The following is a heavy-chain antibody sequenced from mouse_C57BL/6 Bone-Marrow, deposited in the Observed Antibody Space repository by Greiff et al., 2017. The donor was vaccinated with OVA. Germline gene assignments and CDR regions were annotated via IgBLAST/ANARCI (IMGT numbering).Heavy chain of an antibody. J-gene: IGHJ1*03. D-gene: IGHD1-1*01. CDR1: GYTFTSYW. V-gene: IGHV1-50*01. CDR3: ARPPPYYGSSYRYFDV. CDR2: IDPSDSYT. Sequence: QVQLQQPGAELVKPGASVKLSCKASGYTFTSYWMQWVKQRPGQGLEWIGEIDPSDSYTNYNQKFKGKATLTVDTSSRPAYMQLSRLTSEDSAVYYCARPPPYYGSSYRYFDVWGTGTTVTVSS.